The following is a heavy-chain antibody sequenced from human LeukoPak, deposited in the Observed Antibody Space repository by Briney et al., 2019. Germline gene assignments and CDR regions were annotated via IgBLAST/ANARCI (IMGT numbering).Heavy chain of an antibody. Sequence: GGSLRLSCAASGFTFSDYYMSWIRQAPGKGLEWVSYISSSSSTIYYADSVKGRFIISRDNAKNSLYLQMNSLRAEDTAVYYCARGIAAAGFYFDYWGQGTLVTVSS. V-gene: IGHV3-11*04. CDR2: ISSSSSTI. CDR3: ARGIAAAGFYFDY. D-gene: IGHD6-13*01. J-gene: IGHJ4*02. CDR1: GFTFSDYY.